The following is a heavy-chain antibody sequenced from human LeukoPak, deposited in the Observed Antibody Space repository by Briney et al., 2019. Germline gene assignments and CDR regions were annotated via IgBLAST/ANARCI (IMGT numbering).Heavy chain of an antibody. V-gene: IGHV4-59*08. Sequence: SETLSLTCTVSGGSISSYYWSWIRQPPGKGLEWIGYIYYSGSTNYNPSLKSRVTISVDTSKNQFSLKLSSVTAADTAVYYCARMTTVVNTWFDPCGQGTLVTVSS. CDR3: ARMTTVVNTWFDP. D-gene: IGHD4-23*01. CDR2: IYYSGST. J-gene: IGHJ5*02. CDR1: GGSISSYY.